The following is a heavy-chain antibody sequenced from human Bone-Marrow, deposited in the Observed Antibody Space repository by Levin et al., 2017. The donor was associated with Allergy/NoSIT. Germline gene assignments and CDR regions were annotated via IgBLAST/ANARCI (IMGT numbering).Heavy chain of an antibody. V-gene: IGHV3-23*01. CDR2: ISGSGGTT. CDR1: GFTFSRFG. D-gene: IGHD5-12*01. J-gene: IGHJ4*02. CDR3: ASNAGGYDVASFDY. Sequence: GGSLRLSCAASGFTFSRFGMHWVRQAPGKGLEWVSGISGSGGTTYYADSVKGRFSISRDNHKNTLYLQMNSLRVEDTAIYYCASNAGGYDVASFDYWGQGTLVTVSS.